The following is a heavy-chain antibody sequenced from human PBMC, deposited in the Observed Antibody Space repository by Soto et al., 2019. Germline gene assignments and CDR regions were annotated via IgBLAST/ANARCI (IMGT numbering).Heavy chain of an antibody. Sequence: QITLKESGPPLVKPPQTLRLTCPFSGFPLSTSGVGVGWIGQPPGKALEWLALIYWDDDKRSSPSLKSRLTITKDTSKNQVVLTMTNMDPVDTATYYCAHRRRGSYFDYWGQGTLVTVSS. CDR2: IYWDDDK. D-gene: IGHD3-16*01. J-gene: IGHJ4*02. CDR3: AHRRRGSYFDY. CDR1: GFPLSTSGVG. V-gene: IGHV2-5*02.